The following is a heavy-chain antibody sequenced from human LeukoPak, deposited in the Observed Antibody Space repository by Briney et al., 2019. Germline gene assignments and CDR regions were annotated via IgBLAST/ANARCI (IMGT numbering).Heavy chain of an antibody. D-gene: IGHD6-19*01. CDR1: GFTFSSYA. CDR2: ISYDGSNK. CDR3: ARDVPSSGWEH. J-gene: IGHJ4*02. V-gene: IGHV3-30*01. Sequence: GRSLRLSCAASGFTFSSYAMHWVRQAPGKGLEWVAVISYDGSNKYYADSVKGRFTISRDNSKNTLYLQTNSLRAEDTAVYYCARDVPSSGWEHWGQGTLVTVSS.